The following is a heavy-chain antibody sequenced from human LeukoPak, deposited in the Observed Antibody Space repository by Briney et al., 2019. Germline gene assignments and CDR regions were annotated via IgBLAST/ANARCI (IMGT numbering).Heavy chain of an antibody. CDR2: IYTSGST. V-gene: IGHV4-4*07. D-gene: IGHD3-3*01. CDR3: ARGVWSGYYTNYYYYMDV. Sequence: PSETLSLTCTVSGGSISSYYWSWIRQPAGKGLEWIGRIYTSGSTNYNPSLKSRVTISVDTSKNQFSLKLSSVTAADTAVYYCARGVWSGYYTNYYYYMDVWGKGTTVTVSS. J-gene: IGHJ6*03. CDR1: GGSISSYY.